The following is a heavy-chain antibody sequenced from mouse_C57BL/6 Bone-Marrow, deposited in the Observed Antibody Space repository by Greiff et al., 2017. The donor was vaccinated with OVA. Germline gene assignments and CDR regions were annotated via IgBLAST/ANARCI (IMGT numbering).Heavy chain of an antibody. J-gene: IGHJ3*01. Sequence: VQLQQSGPELVKPGASVKISCKASGYTFTDYYMNWVKQSHGKSLEWIGDINPNNGGTSYNQKFKGKATLTVDKSSSTAYMELRSLTSEDSAVYYCAIPPYYDGSSYGFAYWGQGTLVTVSA. V-gene: IGHV1-26*01. D-gene: IGHD1-1*01. CDR1: GYTFTDYY. CDR2: INPNNGGT. CDR3: AIPPYYDGSSYGFAY.